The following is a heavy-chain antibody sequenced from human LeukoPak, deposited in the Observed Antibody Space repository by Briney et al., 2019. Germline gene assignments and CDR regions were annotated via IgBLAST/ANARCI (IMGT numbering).Heavy chain of an antibody. V-gene: IGHV1-8*03. CDR3: ARGRSAHCSSTSCYVYNWFDP. J-gene: IGHJ5*02. Sequence: ASVKVSCKASGYTFTSYDINWVRQATGQGLEWMGWMNPNSGNTGYAQKFQGRVTITRNTSISTAYMELSSLRSEDTAVHYCARGRSAHCSSTSCYVYNWFDPWGQGTLVTVSS. D-gene: IGHD2-2*01. CDR1: GYTFTSYD. CDR2: MNPNSGNT.